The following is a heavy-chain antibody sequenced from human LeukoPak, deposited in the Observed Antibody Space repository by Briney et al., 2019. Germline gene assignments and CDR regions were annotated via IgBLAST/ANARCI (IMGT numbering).Heavy chain of an antibody. CDR2: ISYDGSNK. D-gene: IGHD3-3*01. CDR1: GFTFSSYA. Sequence: GRSLRLSCAASGFTFSSYAMHWVRQAPGKGLKWVAVISYDGSNKYYADSVKGRFTISRDNPKNTLYLQMNSLRAEDTAVYYCARDWSVSSHYWGQGALVTVSS. CDR3: ARDWSVSSHY. V-gene: IGHV3-30*01. J-gene: IGHJ4*02.